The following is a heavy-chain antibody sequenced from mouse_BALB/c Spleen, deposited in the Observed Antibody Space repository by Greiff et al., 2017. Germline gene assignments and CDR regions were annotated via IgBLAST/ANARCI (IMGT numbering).Heavy chain of an antibody. CDR3: ARRIYYDYPCFAY. J-gene: IGHJ3*01. V-gene: IGHV1-9*01. CDR2: ILPGSGST. D-gene: IGHD2-4*01. CDR1: GYTFSSYW. Sequence: VQLQQSGAELMKPGASVKISCKATGYTFSSYWIEWVKQRPGHGLEWIGEILPGSGSTNYNEKFKGKATFTADTSSNTAYMQLSSLTSEDSAVYYCARRIYYDYPCFAYWGQGTLVTVSA.